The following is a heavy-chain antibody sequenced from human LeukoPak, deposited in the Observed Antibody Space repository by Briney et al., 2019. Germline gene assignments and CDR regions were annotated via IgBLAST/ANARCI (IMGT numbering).Heavy chain of an antibody. CDR1: GFTFSSYD. V-gene: IGHV3-13*01. CDR3: ARAGAAAGDFDY. Sequence: GGSLRLSCAASGFTFSSYDMHWVRQATGKGLEWVSAIGTAGDTYYPGSVKGRFTISRENTKSSLYLQMNSLRAGDTAVYYCARAGAAAGDFDYWGQGTLVTVSS. J-gene: IGHJ4*02. D-gene: IGHD6-13*01. CDR2: IGTAGDT.